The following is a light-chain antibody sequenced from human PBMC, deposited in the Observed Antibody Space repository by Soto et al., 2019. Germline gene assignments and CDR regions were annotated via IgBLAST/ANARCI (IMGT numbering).Light chain of an antibody. J-gene: IGKJ2*01. CDR3: QQYNNGYA. Sequence: EIVMKQSPTTLSVSPGQRVTLSCRASQSVRSNLAWYQHKPGQPPRLLIYGASTRAAGIPARFSGVGSGTEFSLPISSLQSEDFAIYYCQQYNNGYAFGQGTKLEI. CDR1: QSVRSN. V-gene: IGKV3-15*01. CDR2: GAS.